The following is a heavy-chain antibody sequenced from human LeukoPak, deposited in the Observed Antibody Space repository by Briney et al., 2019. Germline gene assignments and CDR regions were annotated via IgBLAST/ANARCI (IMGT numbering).Heavy chain of an antibody. V-gene: IGHV4-39*01. J-gene: IGHJ6*02. D-gene: IGHD1-1*01. CDR2: IYYGGST. CDR3: ARGQLALYYYNGMDV. CDR1: GTSISSSNYY. Sequence: SETLSLTCTVSGTSISSSNYYWGWIRQPPGKGLEWIGSIYYGGSTYYKSSLRNRVTISVDTSKNQFSLKVSSVTAADRAVYYCARGQLALYYYNGMDVWGQGTTVTVSS.